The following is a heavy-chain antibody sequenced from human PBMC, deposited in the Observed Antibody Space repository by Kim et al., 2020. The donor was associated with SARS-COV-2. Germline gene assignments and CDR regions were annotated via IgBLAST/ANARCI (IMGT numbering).Heavy chain of an antibody. CDR3: GDYHGAGSHFSY. D-gene: IGHD3-10*01. J-gene: IGHJ4*02. V-gene: IGHV3-23*05. Sequence: HYAASVKGRFTTTSDNSKNMLYLQMNSLRAEDTAVDYCGDYHGAGSHFSYWGQGTLVTVSS.